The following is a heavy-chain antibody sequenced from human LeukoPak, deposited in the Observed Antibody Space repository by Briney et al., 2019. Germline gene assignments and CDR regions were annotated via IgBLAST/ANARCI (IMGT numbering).Heavy chain of an antibody. V-gene: IGHV4-34*01. D-gene: IGHD2-21*01. J-gene: IGHJ4*02. CDR1: GGSFSGYY. CDR2: INHSGST. Sequence: KPSETLSLTCAVYGGSFSGYYWSWIRQPPGKGLEWIGEINHSGSTNYNPSLKSRVTISVDTSKNQFSLKLSSVTAADTAVYYCARRILVGPFDYWGQGTLVTVSS. CDR3: ARRILVGPFDY.